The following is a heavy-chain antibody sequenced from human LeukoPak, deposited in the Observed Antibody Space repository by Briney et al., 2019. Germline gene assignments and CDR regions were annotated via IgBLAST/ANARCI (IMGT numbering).Heavy chain of an antibody. CDR2: ISGSGGST. Sequence: GGSLRLSCAASEFTFSSFAMSWVRQPPGKGLEWVSAISGSGGSTYYADSVKGRFTISRDNSKNTLYLQMNSLRAEDTAVYYCAKVLGIRYEKFDYWGQGTLATVSS. J-gene: IGHJ4*02. V-gene: IGHV3-23*01. D-gene: IGHD6-13*01. CDR1: EFTFSSFA. CDR3: AKVLGIRYEKFDY.